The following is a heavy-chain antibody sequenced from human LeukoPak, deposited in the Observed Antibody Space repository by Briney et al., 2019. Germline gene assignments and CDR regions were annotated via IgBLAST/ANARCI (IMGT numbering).Heavy chain of an antibody. CDR2: ISGSGGST. CDR1: GFKFSSYA. Sequence: TGGSLRLSCAASGFKFSSYAMSWVRQAPGKGLEWVSDISGSGGSTYYADSVKGRFTIFRDNSKNTLYLQMNSLRAEDTAIYYCAKDGSGCSGGSCYQNFDYWGQGTLVTVSS. CDR3: AKDGSGCSGGSCYQNFDY. V-gene: IGHV3-23*01. J-gene: IGHJ4*02. D-gene: IGHD2-15*01.